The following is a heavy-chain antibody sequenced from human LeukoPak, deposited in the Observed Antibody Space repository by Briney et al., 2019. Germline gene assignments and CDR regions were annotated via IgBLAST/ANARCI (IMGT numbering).Heavy chain of an antibody. J-gene: IGHJ4*02. CDR1: GFTFSSYA. CDR2: ISGSGGST. D-gene: IGHD3-3*01. V-gene: IGHV3-23*01. CDR3: AKDRGLYGFWSSIPY. Sequence: GGSLRLSCAASGFTFSSYAMSWVRQAPGKGLEWVSAISGSGGSTYYADSVKGRFTISRDNSKNTLYLQMNSLRAEDTAVYYCAKDRGLYGFWSSIPYWGQGTLVTVSS.